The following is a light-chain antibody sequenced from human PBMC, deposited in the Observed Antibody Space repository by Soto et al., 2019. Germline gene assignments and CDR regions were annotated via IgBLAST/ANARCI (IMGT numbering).Light chain of an antibody. Sequence: QSALTQPASVSGSPGQSITISCTGTSSDIGDYNYVSWYQQHPGKAPKLLIFEVSSRPSGVSNRFSGSKSGNTASLTISALQAEDEADYFCNSYTSSTSRPYVFGTGTKVTVL. CDR2: EVS. CDR3: NSYTSSTSRPYV. V-gene: IGLV2-14*01. J-gene: IGLJ1*01. CDR1: SSDIGDYNY.